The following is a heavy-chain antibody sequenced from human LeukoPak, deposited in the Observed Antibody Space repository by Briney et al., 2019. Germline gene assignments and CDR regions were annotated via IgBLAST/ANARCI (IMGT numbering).Heavy chain of an antibody. CDR2: ISTSGSA. J-gene: IGHJ4*02. CDR3: ARVSRNWDFDY. Sequence: PSETLSLTCSVSGGSLSGYYWTWIRQPAGKGLEWIGRISTSGSATYNPSLKSRVTMSVETPKNQFSLRLTSVTAADTAVYYCARVSRNWDFDYWGQGTLVTVSS. V-gene: IGHV4-4*07. D-gene: IGHD7-27*01. CDR1: GGSLSGYY.